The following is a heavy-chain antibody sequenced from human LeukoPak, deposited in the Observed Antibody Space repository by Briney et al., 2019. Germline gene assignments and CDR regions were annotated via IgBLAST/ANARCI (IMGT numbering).Heavy chain of an antibody. J-gene: IGHJ4*02. CDR3: ARPRPGYYFDD. CDR2: MNQDGSEK. CDR1: GFTFINYW. Sequence: PGGSLRLSCAASGFTFINYWMSWVRQAPGKGLEWVANMNQDGSEKYYVDSVKGRFTISRDNAKNSLYLQMNSLRAEDTAVYYCARPRPGYYFDDGGQGTLVTVSS. V-gene: IGHV3-7*04.